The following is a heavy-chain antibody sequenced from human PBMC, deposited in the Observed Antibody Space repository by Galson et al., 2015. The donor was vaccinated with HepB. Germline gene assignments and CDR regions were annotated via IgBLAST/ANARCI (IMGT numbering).Heavy chain of an antibody. J-gene: IGHJ4*02. V-gene: IGHV3-30*18. CDR3: AKELLRWLTQTSLEY. CDR2: ISYDGSNK. D-gene: IGHD2-21*01. CDR1: GFTFSSYG. Sequence: SLRLSCAASGFTFSSYGMHWVRQAPGKGLEWVAVISYDGSNKYFADSVKGRFTVSRDNSKNTLYLQMNSLRAEDTAVYYCAKELLRWLTQTSLEYWGQGTLVTVSS.